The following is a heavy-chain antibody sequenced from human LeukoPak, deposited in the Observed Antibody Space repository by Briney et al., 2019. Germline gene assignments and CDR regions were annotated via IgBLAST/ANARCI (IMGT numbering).Heavy chain of an antibody. CDR2: IYYSGST. CDR1: GGSISSCY. D-gene: IGHD3-22*01. CDR3: ARSYDSSGYYYPYYYGMDV. Sequence: SETLSLTCTVSGGSISSCYWSWIRQPPGKGLEWIGYIYYSGSTNYNPSLKSRVTISVDTSKNQFSLKLSSVTAADTAVYYCARSYDSSGYYYPYYYGMDVWGQGTTVTVSS. V-gene: IGHV4-59*01. J-gene: IGHJ6*02.